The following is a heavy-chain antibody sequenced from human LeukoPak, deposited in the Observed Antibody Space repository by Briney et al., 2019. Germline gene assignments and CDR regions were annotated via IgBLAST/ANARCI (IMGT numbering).Heavy chain of an antibody. CDR3: TRVQFQWFDP. CDR2: ISATGGST. Sequence: GGSLRLSCAASGFTFNNYAMSWVRQVPGKGLEWVSSISATGGSTYYSDSVEGRFAIPRDNSKNTLYLQIFSLRADDTAVYYCTRVQFQWFDPWGQGTLVTVSS. V-gene: IGHV3-23*01. D-gene: IGHD6-19*01. J-gene: IGHJ5*02. CDR1: GFTFNNYA.